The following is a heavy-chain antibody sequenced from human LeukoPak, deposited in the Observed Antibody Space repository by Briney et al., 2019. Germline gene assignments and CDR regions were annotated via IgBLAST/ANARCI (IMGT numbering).Heavy chain of an antibody. CDR3: AKSFWWFGEFSPFDY. CDR1: GFTFSSYS. CDR2: ISNSGSSI. J-gene: IGHJ4*02. V-gene: IGHV3-21*01. Sequence: GGSLRLSCAASGFTFSSYSMNWVRQAPGKGLEWVSSISNSGSSIYYADSVRGRFTISRDNAKNSLYLQMNSLRAEDTAVYYCAKSFWWFGEFSPFDYWGQGTLLTVSS. D-gene: IGHD3-10*01.